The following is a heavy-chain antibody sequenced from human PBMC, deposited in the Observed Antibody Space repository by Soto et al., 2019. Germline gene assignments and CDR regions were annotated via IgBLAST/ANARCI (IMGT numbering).Heavy chain of an antibody. V-gene: IGHV3-48*01. Sequence: GGSLRLSCAASGFTFSSYSMNWVRQAPGKGLEWVSYISSSSSTIYYADSVKGRFTISRDNAKNSLYLRMNSLRAEDTAVYYCARHPERIAEIGWFDPWGQGTLVTVSS. CDR2: ISSSSSTI. CDR1: GFTFSSYS. J-gene: IGHJ5*02. D-gene: IGHD6-13*01. CDR3: ARHPERIAEIGWFDP.